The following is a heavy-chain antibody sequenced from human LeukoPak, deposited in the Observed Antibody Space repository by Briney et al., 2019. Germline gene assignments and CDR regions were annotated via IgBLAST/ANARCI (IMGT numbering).Heavy chain of an antibody. CDR1: GGSISSYY. CDR2: IYYSGST. Sequence: PSETLSLTCTVSGGSISSYYWSWIRQPPGKGLEWIGYIYYSGSTNYNPSLKSRVTISADTSKNQFSLKLSSVTAADTAVYYCTRLGEQLAYDYWGQGTLVTVSS. CDR3: TRLGEQLAYDY. V-gene: IGHV4-59*01. D-gene: IGHD6-13*01. J-gene: IGHJ4*02.